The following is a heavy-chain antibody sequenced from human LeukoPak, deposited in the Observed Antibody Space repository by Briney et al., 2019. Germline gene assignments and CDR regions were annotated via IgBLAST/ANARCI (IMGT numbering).Heavy chain of an antibody. Sequence: PGGSLRLSCAAAGFTFSSYVMSWVRQPPGKGLEWVSCISGSGGSTYYADSVKGRFTISRDNSKSTLYLQMNSLRAEDTAVYYCAKRNYDILTGYSGNWFDPWGQGSLVTVSS. CDR2: ISGSGGST. D-gene: IGHD3-9*01. CDR1: GFTFSSYV. V-gene: IGHV3-23*01. J-gene: IGHJ5*02. CDR3: AKRNYDILTGYSGNWFDP.